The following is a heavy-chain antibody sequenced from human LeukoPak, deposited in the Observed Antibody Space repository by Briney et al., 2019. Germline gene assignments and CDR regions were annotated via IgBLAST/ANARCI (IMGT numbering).Heavy chain of an antibody. J-gene: IGHJ5*02. Sequence: PSETLSLTCTVSGGSISSYYRSWIRQPPGKGLEWIGYIYYSGSTNYNPSLKSRVTISVDTSKNQFSLKLSSVTAADTAVYYCARYGLGGRGYDSSGNWFDPWGQGTLVTVSS. CDR3: ARYGLGGRGYDSSGNWFDP. V-gene: IGHV4-59*01. CDR1: GGSISSYY. CDR2: IYYSGST. D-gene: IGHD3-22*01.